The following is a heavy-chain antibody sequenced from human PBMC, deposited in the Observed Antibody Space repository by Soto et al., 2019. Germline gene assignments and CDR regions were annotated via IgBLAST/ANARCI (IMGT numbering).Heavy chain of an antibody. CDR1: GFTFSSYG. CDR2: IWYDGSNK. J-gene: IGHJ6*02. V-gene: IGHV3-33*01. D-gene: IGHD3-22*01. Sequence: QVQLVESGGGVVQPGRSLRLSCAASGFTFSSYGMHWVRQAPGKGLEWMAVIWYDGSNKYYADSVKGRFTISRDNSKNTLYLQMNSLRAEDTAVYYCARDRGRYYYDSSGYPRDGMDVWGQGTTVTVSS. CDR3: ARDRGRYYYDSSGYPRDGMDV.